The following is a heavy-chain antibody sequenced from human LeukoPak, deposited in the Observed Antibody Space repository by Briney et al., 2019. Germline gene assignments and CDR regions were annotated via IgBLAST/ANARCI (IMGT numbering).Heavy chain of an antibody. V-gene: IGHV3-30*04. D-gene: IGHD3-3*01. Sequence: PGGSLRLSCAASGFTFSSYDMHWVRQAPGKGLEWVADISYDGSNKYYADSVKGRFTISRDNPKNTLYLQMNILRAEDPAVYYCSRDTPTSNLYVFWIGSQDFGVQGTRVTV. CDR3: SRDTPTSNLYVFWIGSQDF. CDR1: GFTFSSYD. CDR2: ISYDGSNK. J-gene: IGHJ4*02.